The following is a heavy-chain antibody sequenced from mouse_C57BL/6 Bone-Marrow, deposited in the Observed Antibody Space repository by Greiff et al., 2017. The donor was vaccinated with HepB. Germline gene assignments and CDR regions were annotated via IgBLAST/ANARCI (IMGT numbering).Heavy chain of an antibody. CDR3: ARGNDYDWFAY. CDR2: IDPSDSYT. Sequence: QVQLQQPGAELVMPGASVKLSCKASGYTFTSYWMHWVKQRPRQGLEWIGEIDPSDSYTNYNQKFKGKSTLTVDKSSSTAYMQLSSLTSEDSAVYYCARGNDYDWFAYWGQGTLVTVSA. CDR1: GYTFTSYW. V-gene: IGHV1-69*01. J-gene: IGHJ3*01. D-gene: IGHD2-4*01.